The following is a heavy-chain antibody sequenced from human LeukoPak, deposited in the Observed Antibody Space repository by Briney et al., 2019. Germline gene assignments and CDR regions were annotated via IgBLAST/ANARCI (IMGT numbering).Heavy chain of an antibody. CDR2: ISAYNGNT. CDR1: GYTFTSYG. J-gene: IGHJ3*02. V-gene: IGHV1-18*01. D-gene: IGHD2-15*01. CDR3: ARVRCSGGSCYHAFDI. Sequence: ASVKVSCKASGYTFTSYGISWVRQAPGQGHEWVGWISAYNGNTNYAQKLQGRVTMTTDTSTSTAYMVLRSLRSDDTAVYYCARVRCSGGSCYHAFDIWGQGTMVTVSS.